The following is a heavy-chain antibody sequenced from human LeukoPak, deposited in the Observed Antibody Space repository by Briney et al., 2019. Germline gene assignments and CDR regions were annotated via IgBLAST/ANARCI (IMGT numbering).Heavy chain of an antibody. D-gene: IGHD3-10*01. V-gene: IGHV4-61*02. CDR2: IYTSGST. Sequence: SSETLSLTCTVSGGSISSGTYYWSWIRQPAGKGLEWIGRIYTSGSTNYNPSLKSRVTISIDTSKNQFSLKLSSVTAADTAVYYCARDGRVRRWFGELFSYFDYWGQGTLVTVSS. J-gene: IGHJ4*02. CDR1: GGSISSGTYY. CDR3: ARDGRVRRWFGELFSYFDY.